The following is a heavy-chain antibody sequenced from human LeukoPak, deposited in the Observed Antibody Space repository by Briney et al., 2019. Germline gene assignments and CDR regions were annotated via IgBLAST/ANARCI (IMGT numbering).Heavy chain of an antibody. J-gene: IGHJ4*02. Sequence: PGRSLRLSCAASGFTFDDYAMHWVRQAPGKGLEWVSGISWNSGSIGYADSVKGRFTISRDNAKNSLYLQMNSLRAEDTALYYCAKGGSIAVAGLPRSWGQGTLVTVSS. V-gene: IGHV3-9*01. CDR3: AKGGSIAVAGLPRS. CDR1: GFTFDDYA. D-gene: IGHD6-19*01. CDR2: ISWNSGSI.